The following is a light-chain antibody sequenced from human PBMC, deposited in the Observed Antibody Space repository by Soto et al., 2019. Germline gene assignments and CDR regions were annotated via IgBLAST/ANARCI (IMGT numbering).Light chain of an antibody. CDR2: DVS. CDR1: SSDVGSYNY. J-gene: IGLJ1*01. Sequence: QSALTQPASVSGSPGQSITISCTGTSSDVGSYNYVSWYQHHPVKAPKLIIFDVSNRPSGVSNPFSGSKSGNTASLTISGLQPEDAAAYYCCSYTTSNTRQIVFGAGTKINVL. CDR3: CSYTTSNTRQIV. V-gene: IGLV2-14*03.